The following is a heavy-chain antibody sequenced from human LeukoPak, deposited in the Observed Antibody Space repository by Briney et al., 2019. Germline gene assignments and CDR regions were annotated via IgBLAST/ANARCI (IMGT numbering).Heavy chain of an antibody. V-gene: IGHV1-8*03. CDR2: MNPNSGNT. J-gene: IGHJ5*02. CDR1: GYTFTSYD. D-gene: IGHD3-9*01. CDR3: ARGSDILTGPVYNWFDP. Sequence: ASVKVSCKASGYTFTSYDINWVRQATGQGLEWMGWMNPNSGNTGYAQKFQGRVTITRNTSISTAYMELSSLRSEDTAVCYCARGSDILTGPVYNWFDPWGQGTLVTVSS.